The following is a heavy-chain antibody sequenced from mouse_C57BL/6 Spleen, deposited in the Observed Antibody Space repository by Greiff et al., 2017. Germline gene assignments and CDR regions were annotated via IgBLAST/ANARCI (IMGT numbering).Heavy chain of an antibody. J-gene: IGHJ2*01. CDR2: IDPSDSYT. V-gene: IGHV1-69*01. Sequence: VQLQQPGAELVMPGASVKLSCKASGYTFTSYWMPWVKQRPGQGLEWIGEIDPSDSYTNYNQKFKGKSTLTVDKSSSTAYMQLSSLTSEDSAVYYGAITTVVAFDYWGQGTTLTVSS. CDR3: AITTVVAFDY. CDR1: GYTFTSYW. D-gene: IGHD1-1*01.